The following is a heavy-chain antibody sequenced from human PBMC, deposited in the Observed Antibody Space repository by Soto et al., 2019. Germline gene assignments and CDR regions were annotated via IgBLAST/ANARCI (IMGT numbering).Heavy chain of an antibody. V-gene: IGHV4-59*08. CDR3: ARNYGDYVDY. CDR2: IYYSGST. Sequence: SETLSLTCTVSGGSISSYYWSWIRQPPGKGLECIGYIYYSGSTNYNPSLKSRVTISVDTSKNQFSLKLSSVTAADTAVYYCARNYGDYVDYWGQGTLVTVSS. D-gene: IGHD4-17*01. CDR1: GGSISSYY. J-gene: IGHJ4*02.